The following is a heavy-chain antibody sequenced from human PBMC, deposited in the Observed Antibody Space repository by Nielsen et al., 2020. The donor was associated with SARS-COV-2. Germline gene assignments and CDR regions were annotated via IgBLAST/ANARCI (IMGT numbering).Heavy chain of an antibody. J-gene: IGHJ4*02. V-gene: IGHV3-30-3*01. D-gene: IGHD4-23*01. Sequence: GGSLRLSCAASGFTFSSYAMHWVRQAPGKGLEWVAVISYDGSNKYYADSVKGRFTISRDNSKNTLYLQMNSLRAEDTAVYYCARDPYYGGNSLDYWGQGTLVTVSS. CDR2: ISYDGSNK. CDR3: ARDPYYGGNSLDY. CDR1: GFTFSSYA.